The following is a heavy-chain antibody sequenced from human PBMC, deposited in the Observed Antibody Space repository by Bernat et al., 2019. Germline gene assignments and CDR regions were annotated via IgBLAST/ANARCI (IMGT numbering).Heavy chain of an antibody. V-gene: IGHV2-70*04. CDR3: AREASEWLFDY. Sequence: QVTLKESVPALVKPTQTLTLTCTFSGFSLSTSGMRVSWIRQPPGKALEWLARIDWDDDKFYSTSLKTRLTISKDTSKNQVVLTMTNMDPVDTATYYCAREASEWLFDYWGQGTLVTVSS. D-gene: IGHD3-3*01. J-gene: IGHJ4*02. CDR2: IDWDDDK. CDR1: GFSLSTSGMR.